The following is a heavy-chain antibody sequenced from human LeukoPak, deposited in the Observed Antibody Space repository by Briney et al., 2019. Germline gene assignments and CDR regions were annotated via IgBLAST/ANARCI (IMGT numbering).Heavy chain of an antibody. CDR1: GDSISSSSYY. D-gene: IGHD4-17*01. CDR3: ARMTTVTTGIDY. Sequence: PSETLSLTCTVSGDSISSSSYYWGWIRQPPGKGLEYIGSISSSGNTYYNPSLESRVTISVDTSKNQFSLKLSSVTAADTAVYYCARMTTVTTGIDYWGQGTLVTVSS. V-gene: IGHV4-39*07. CDR2: ISSSGNT. J-gene: IGHJ4*02.